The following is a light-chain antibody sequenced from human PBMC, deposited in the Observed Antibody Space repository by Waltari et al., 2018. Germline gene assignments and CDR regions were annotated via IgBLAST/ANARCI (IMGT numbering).Light chain of an antibody. CDR2: KDT. J-gene: IGLJ2*01. V-gene: IGLV3-25*03. CDR1: ALPKHY. CDR3: QSVDSTGSYVV. Sequence: YELTQTPSVSVSPGQTAKITCSGEALPKHYVYWYQKKPGQAPVLVILKDTERPAEVPERFSGSTSVTRVTLTISGAQAEDEADYYCQSVDSTGSYVVFGGGTKLTVL.